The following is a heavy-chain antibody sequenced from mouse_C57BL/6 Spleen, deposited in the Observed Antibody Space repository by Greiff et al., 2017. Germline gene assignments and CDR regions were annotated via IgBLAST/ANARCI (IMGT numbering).Heavy chain of an antibody. CDR3: AREGTTVVFDY. V-gene: IGHV1-84*01. CDR2: IYPGSGNT. J-gene: IGHJ2*01. CDR1: GYTFTDYY. D-gene: IGHD1-1*01. Sequence: VQLQQSGPELVKPGASVKISCKASGYTFTDYYINWVKQRTGQGLEWLGWIYPGSGNTKYNEKFKGKATLTVATSSSTAYMQLSSLTSEDSAVYFCAREGTTVVFDYWGQGTTLTVSS.